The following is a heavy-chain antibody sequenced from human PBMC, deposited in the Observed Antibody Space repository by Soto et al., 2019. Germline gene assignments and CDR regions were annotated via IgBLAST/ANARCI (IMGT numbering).Heavy chain of an antibody. V-gene: IGHV1-8*01. CDR3: ATFWSGYHDAFDI. CDR2: MNPNSGNT. CDR1: GYTFTSYE. J-gene: IGHJ3*02. Sequence: ASLKVSCKASGYTFTSYEINWVRQATGQGLEWMGWMNPNSGNTGYAQKFQGRVTMTRNTSISTAYMELSSLRSEDTAVYYCATFWSGYHDAFDIWGQGTMVTVSS. D-gene: IGHD3-3*01.